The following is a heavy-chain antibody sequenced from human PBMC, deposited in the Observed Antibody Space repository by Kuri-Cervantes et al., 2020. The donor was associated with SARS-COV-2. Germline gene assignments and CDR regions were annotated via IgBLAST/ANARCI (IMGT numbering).Heavy chain of an antibody. CDR1: GYSISSGYY. J-gene: IGHJ4*02. Sequence: SETLSLTCAVSGYSISSGYYWGWIRQPPGKGLECIGSIYYSGSTYYNPSLKSRVTISVDTSKNQFSLKLSSVTAADTAVYYCASDHIAVAGTGDYWGQGTPVTVSS. CDR2: IYYSGST. CDR3: ASDHIAVAGTGDY. V-gene: IGHV4-38-2*01. D-gene: IGHD6-19*01.